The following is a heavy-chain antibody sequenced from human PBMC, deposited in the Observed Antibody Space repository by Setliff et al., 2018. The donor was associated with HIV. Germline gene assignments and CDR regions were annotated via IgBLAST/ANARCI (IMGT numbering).Heavy chain of an antibody. CDR3: ARAKATRQARPTNCFDP. CDR2: IIPMFVTA. D-gene: IGHD1-1*01. CDR1: GGNFRFYA. J-gene: IGHJ5*02. V-gene: IGHV1-69*13. Sequence: SVKVSCKASGGNFRFYAFSWVRQAPGQGLEWMGEIIPMFVTANYAQKFQDRVTITADESTSTAYMELSSLRFEDTAVYYCARAKATRQARPTNCFDPWGQGTLVTVSS.